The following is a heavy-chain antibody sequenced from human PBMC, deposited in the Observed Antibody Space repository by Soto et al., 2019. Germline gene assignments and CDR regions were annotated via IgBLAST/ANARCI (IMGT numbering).Heavy chain of an antibody. J-gene: IGHJ5*02. Sequence: GGSLRLSCAASGFTFSSYSMNWVRQAPGKGLEWVSYISSSSSTIYYADSVKGRFTISRDNAKNSLYLQMNSLRDEDTAVYYCARDREWEPPPSPFWLDPWGQGTLVTVSS. CDR3: ARDREWEPPPSPFWLDP. CDR2: ISSSSSTI. CDR1: GFTFSSYS. V-gene: IGHV3-48*02. D-gene: IGHD1-26*01.